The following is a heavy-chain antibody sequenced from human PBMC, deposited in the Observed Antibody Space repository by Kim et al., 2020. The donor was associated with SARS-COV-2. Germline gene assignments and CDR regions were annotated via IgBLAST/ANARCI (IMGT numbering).Heavy chain of an antibody. J-gene: IGHJ4*02. V-gene: IGHV3-7*01. D-gene: IGHD3-16*01. CDR3: ARGLGDFAY. CDR2: IKQDGSEK. CDR1: GFTFSRYW. Sequence: GGSLRLSCAASGFTFSRYWMNWVRQAPGKGLEWVASIKQDGSEKYYVDSVKGRFTISRDNAKNSLFLQMSSLRAEDTAVYYCARGLGDFAYWGQGTLVTVSS.